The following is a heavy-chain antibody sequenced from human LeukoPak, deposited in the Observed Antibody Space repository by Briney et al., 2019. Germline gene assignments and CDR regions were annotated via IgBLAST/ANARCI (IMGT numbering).Heavy chain of an antibody. J-gene: IGHJ4*02. Sequence: GGSLRLSCAASGFTFSSYGMHWVRQAPGKGLEWVAFIRYDGSNKYYADSVKGRFTISRDDSKNALYLQMNSLRAEDTAVYYCAKEKQTYDSSGYLDYWGQGTLVTVSS. V-gene: IGHV3-30*02. CDR3: AKEKQTYDSSGYLDY. CDR2: IRYDGSNK. D-gene: IGHD3-22*01. CDR1: GFTFSSYG.